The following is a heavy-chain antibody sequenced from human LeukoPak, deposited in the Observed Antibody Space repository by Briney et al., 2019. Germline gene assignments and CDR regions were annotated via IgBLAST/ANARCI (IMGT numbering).Heavy chain of an antibody. CDR2: INGDGSST. V-gene: IGHV3-74*01. D-gene: IGHD4-11*01. CDR1: GFPFSTYW. Sequence: GGSLRLSCAASGFPFSTYWMHWVRQAPGKGLGWVSHINGDGSSTNYADSVKGRFTISRDNAKNTLFLQMNSLRAEDTAVYYCARDARYSFQLWGQGNLVTVSS. J-gene: IGHJ1*01. CDR3: ARDARYSFQL.